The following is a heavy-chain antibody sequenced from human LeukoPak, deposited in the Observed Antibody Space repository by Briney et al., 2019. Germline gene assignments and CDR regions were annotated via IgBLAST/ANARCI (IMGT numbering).Heavy chain of an antibody. CDR2: ISGSGGST. CDR3: AKCSYYYDSSGYYDFDY. J-gene: IGHJ4*02. D-gene: IGHD3-22*01. CDR1: GFTFSSYA. V-gene: IGHV3-23*01. Sequence: PGGSLRLSCAASGFTFSSYAMSWVRQAPGKGLEWVSAISGSGGSTYYADSAKGRFTISRDNSKNTLYLQMNSLRAEDTAVYYCAKCSYYYDSSGYYDFDYWGQGTLVTVSS.